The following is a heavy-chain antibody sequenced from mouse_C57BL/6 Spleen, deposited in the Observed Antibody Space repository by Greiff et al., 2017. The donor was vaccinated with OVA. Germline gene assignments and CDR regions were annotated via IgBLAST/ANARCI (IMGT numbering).Heavy chain of an antibody. CDR3: AREGTYEGYFDV. Sequence: DVKLVESGGGLVKPGGSLKLSCAASGFTFSSYAMSWVRQTPEKRLEWVATISDGGSYTYYPDNVKGRFTISRDNAKNNLYLQMSHLKSEDTAMYYCAREGTYEGYFDVWGTGTTVTVSS. J-gene: IGHJ1*03. CDR1: GFTFSSYA. CDR2: ISDGGSYT. D-gene: IGHD2-3*01. V-gene: IGHV5-4*01.